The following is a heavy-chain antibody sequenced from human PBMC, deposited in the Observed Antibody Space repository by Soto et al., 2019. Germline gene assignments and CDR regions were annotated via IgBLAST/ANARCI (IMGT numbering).Heavy chain of an antibody. Sequence: QAQLVQYGAEVKKPGASVKVSCKASGYTFYSHSISWVRQAPGQGLEWMGRISADNGNTKYAQKFRGRVTMTTDTSTSTVYMELRNLRSDDTAVYYCARCIQQDYYYGMDVRGQGTTVTVSS. D-gene: IGHD5-18*01. J-gene: IGHJ6*02. CDR3: ARCIQQDYYYGMDV. V-gene: IGHV1-18*01. CDR2: ISADNGNT. CDR1: GYTFYSHS.